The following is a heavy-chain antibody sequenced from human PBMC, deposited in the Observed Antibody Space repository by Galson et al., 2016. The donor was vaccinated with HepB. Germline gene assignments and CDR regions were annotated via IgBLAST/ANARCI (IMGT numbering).Heavy chain of an antibody. V-gene: IGHV3-64*02. D-gene: IGHD3-22*01. CDR1: GFTFSSYA. CDR2: LSDNGGCT. Sequence: SLRLSCAASGFTFSSYAMHWVRQAPGKGLEYVSVLSDNGGCTYYADSVTGRFTKSRDNSKNTLYLQMGSLRAEEMAVYYCAGEGRVYNSSGYFFGYFDYWGQGALVTVSS. CDR3: AGEGRVYNSSGYFFGYFDY. J-gene: IGHJ4*02.